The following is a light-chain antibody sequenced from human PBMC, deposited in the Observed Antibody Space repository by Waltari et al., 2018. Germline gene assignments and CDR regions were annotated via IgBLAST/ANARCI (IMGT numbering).Light chain of an antibody. CDR1: QSVGRT. CDR2: GTS. J-gene: IGKJ1*01. V-gene: IGKV3-20*01. Sequence: DIVLTQSPGTLYLSPGERTTLFCRASQSVGRTLAWYQKKPGQAPRLRIHGTSSRATDSPVRFSGSGSGRDFSLTINRLEPEDFAVYYCQHYVRLPATFGQGTKVEIK. CDR3: QHYVRLPAT.